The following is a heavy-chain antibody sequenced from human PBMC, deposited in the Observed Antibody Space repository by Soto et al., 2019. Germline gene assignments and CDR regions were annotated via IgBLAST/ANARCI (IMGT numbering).Heavy chain of an antibody. D-gene: IGHD4-17*01. CDR1: GGSFGGYY. CDR2: INHSGST. Sequence: ASETLSLTCAVYGGSFGGYYWSWIRQPPGKGLEWIGEINHSGSTNYNPSLKSRVTISVDTSKNQFSLKLSSVTAADTAVYYCARHDYGDPKPRAGVDYWGQGTLVTVSS. J-gene: IGHJ4*02. CDR3: ARHDYGDPKPRAGVDY. V-gene: IGHV4-34*01.